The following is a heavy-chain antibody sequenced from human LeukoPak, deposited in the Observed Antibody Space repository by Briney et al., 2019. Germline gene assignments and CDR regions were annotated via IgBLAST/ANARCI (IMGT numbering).Heavy chain of an antibody. CDR1: GGSISSYY. CDR2: IYTSGST. V-gene: IGHV4-4*07. CDR3: ARDRIAVAKDANRFDP. J-gene: IGHJ5*02. D-gene: IGHD6-19*01. Sequence: PSETLSLTCTVSGGSISSYYWSWIRQPAGKGLEWIGRIYTSGSTNYNPSLKSRVTMSVDTSKNQFSLKLSSVTAADTAVYYCARDRIAVAKDANRFDPWGQGTLVTVSS.